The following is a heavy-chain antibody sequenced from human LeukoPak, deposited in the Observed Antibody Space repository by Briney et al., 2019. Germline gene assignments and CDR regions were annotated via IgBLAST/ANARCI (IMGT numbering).Heavy chain of an antibody. CDR1: GYSFTSYW. D-gene: IGHD6-13*01. J-gene: IGHJ4*02. CDR2: IYPGDSDT. V-gene: IGHV5-51*01. Sequence: GESLKISCKGSGYSFTSYWIGWVRQMPGKGLEWMGIIYPGDSDTRYSPSFQGQVTISADKSINTAYLQWSSQKASDTAMYYCARHFYFSSSWYGDHWARETVLTVSS. CDR3: ARHFYFSSSWYGDH.